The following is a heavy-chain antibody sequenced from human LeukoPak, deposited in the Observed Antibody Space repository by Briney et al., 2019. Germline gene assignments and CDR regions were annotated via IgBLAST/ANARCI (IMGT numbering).Heavy chain of an antibody. CDR2: IYYSGST. Sequence: SQTLSLTCTVSGASISSDGYYWNWIRQHPGKGLEWFGYIYYSGSTYYNPSPKSRVTISVDTSKNQFSLKLSSVTAADTAVYYCARGDIVVVPAAMPGYFDYWGQGTLVTVSS. J-gene: IGHJ4*02. CDR3: ARGDIVVVPAAMPGYFDY. D-gene: IGHD2-2*01. V-gene: IGHV4-31*03. CDR1: GASISSDGYY.